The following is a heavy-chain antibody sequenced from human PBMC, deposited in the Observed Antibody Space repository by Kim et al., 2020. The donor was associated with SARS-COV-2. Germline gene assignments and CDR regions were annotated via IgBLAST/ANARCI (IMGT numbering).Heavy chain of an antibody. CDR2: YS. D-gene: IGHD1-20*01. V-gene: IGHV6-1*01. Sequence: YSDSAVSLKSRVTINPDTSKNQFSLHLNSVTPEDTAVYFCARGTSRYFDPWGQGTLVTVSS. CDR3: ARGTSRYFDP. J-gene: IGHJ5*02.